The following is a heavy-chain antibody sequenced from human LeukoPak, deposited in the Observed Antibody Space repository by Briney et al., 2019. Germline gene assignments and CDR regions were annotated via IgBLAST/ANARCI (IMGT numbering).Heavy chain of an antibody. Sequence: PGGSLRLSCAASGFTFSNYWMDWVRQAPGKGRVWVSRINSDGSSTSYADCGKGQFPISRDNAKNTLYLQMNSLRAEDTAVYYCARMKLGIDGFDIWGQGTMVTVSS. CDR1: GFTFSNYW. CDR2: INSDGSST. D-gene: IGHD1-26*01. J-gene: IGHJ3*02. CDR3: ARMKLGIDGFDI. V-gene: IGHV3-74*01.